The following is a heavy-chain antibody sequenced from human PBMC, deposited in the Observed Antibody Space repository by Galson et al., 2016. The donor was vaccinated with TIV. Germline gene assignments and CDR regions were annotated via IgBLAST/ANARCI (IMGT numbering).Heavy chain of an antibody. CDR2: TRTYNGDT. Sequence: SVKVSCKASGYNFAMHAISWVRQAPGEGLEWMAWTRTYNGDTRHAEKVQGRVTTTTDTSTGTAYMELNSLRSEDTAVYYCARDLEDTNSNTWNWFDPWGKGTLVTVAS. J-gene: IGHJ5*02. V-gene: IGHV1-18*01. CDR3: ARDLEDTNSNTWNWFDP. D-gene: IGHD6-13*01. CDR1: GYNFAMHA.